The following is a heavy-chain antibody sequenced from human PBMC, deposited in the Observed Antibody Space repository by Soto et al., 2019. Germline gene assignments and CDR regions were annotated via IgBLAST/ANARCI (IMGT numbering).Heavy chain of an antibody. D-gene: IGHD2-8*01. CDR2: ISAYNGNT. J-gene: IGHJ6*02. CDR1: GYTFTSYG. V-gene: IGHV1-18*01. Sequence: QVQLVQSGAEVKKPGASVKVSCKASGYTFTSYGISWVRQAPGQGLEWMGWISAYNGNTNYAQKFQGRVTMTTDTSTSTAYMALRSLRSDDTAVYYCARGGKYCTTGVCSFSGMDVWGQGTTVTVSS. CDR3: ARGGKYCTTGVCSFSGMDV.